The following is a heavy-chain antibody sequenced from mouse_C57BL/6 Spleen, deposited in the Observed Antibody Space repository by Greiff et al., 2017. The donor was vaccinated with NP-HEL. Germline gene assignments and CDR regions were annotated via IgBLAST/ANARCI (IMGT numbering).Heavy chain of an antibody. D-gene: IGHD1-1*01. CDR3: ARWPFITTVVDYAMDY. Sequence: KESCKASGYTFTSYWMHWVKQRPGRGLEWIGRIDPNSGGTKYNEKFKSKATLTVDKPSSTAYMQLSSLTSEDSAVYYCARWPFITTVVDYAMDYWGQGTSVTVSS. V-gene: IGHV1-72*01. J-gene: IGHJ4*01. CDR2: IDPNSGGT. CDR1: GYTFTSYW.